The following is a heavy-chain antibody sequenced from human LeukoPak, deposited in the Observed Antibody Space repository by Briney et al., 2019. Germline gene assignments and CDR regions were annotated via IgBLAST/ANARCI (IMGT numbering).Heavy chain of an antibody. CDR3: ARDRGYDYTDFPAFDY. CDR2: ISAYNGNT. CDR1: GYTFTSYG. D-gene: IGHD5-12*01. V-gene: IGHV1-18*01. J-gene: IGHJ4*02. Sequence: ASVKVSCKASGYTFTSYGISWVRQAPGQGLEWMGWISAYNGNTNYAQKLQGRVTMTTDTSTSTAYMELRSLRSDDTAVYYCARDRGYDYTDFPAFDYWGQVTLVTVSS.